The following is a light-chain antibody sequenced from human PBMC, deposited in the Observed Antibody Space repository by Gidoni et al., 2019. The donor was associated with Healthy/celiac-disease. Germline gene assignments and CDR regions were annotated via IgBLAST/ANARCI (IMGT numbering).Light chain of an antibody. J-gene: IGLJ3*02. CDR3: CSYAGSYTWV. Sequence: QPALTQPRSVSGSPGQSVTISCTGTSSDGGGYNYVSWYQQHPGKAPKLMIYDVSKRPSGVPDRFSGSKSGNTASLTISGLQAEDEADYYCCSYAGSYTWVFGGGTKLTVL. CDR2: DVS. CDR1: SSDGGGYNY. V-gene: IGLV2-11*01.